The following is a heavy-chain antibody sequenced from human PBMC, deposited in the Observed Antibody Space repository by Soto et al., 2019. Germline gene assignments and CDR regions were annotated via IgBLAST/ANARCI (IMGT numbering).Heavy chain of an antibody. J-gene: IGHJ3*02. Sequence: QVQLVESGGGVVQPGRSLRLSCAASGFTFSSYAMHWVRQAPGKGLEWVAVISYDGSNKYYADSVKGRFTISRDNSKNTLYLQMNSLRVEDTAVYYCARDPTAYCGGDCYSSDIWGQGTMVTVSS. CDR3: ARDPTAYCGGDCYSSDI. CDR2: ISYDGSNK. V-gene: IGHV3-30-3*01. CDR1: GFTFSSYA. D-gene: IGHD2-21*02.